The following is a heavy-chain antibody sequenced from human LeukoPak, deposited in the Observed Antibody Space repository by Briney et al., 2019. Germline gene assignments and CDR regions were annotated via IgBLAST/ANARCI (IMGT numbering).Heavy chain of an antibody. CDR3: VRCGLSVGALDY. D-gene: IGHD1-26*01. V-gene: IGHV1-69*05. J-gene: IGHJ4*02. Sequence: SVKVSCKASGGTFSSYAISWVRQAPGQGLEWMGRIIPIFGTANYAQKFQGRVTITTDESTSTAYMELSSLRSEDTAVCYCVRCGLSVGALDYWGQGTLVTVSS. CDR2: IIPIFGTA. CDR1: GGTFSSYA.